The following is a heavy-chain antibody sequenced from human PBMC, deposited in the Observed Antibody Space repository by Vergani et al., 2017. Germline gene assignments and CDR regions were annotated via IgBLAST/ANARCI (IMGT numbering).Heavy chain of an antibody. J-gene: IGHJ4*02. CDR1: GYTFTSYD. CDR3: ARDYYCSGGSCYSGPVDY. D-gene: IGHD2-15*01. CDR2: MNPNSGNT. Sequence: QVQLVQSGAEVKKPGASVKVSCKASGYTFTSYDINWVRQATGQGLEWMGWMNPNSGNTGYAQKFQGRVTMTRNTSISTAYMELSSLRSDDTAVYYCARDYYCSGGSCYSGPVDYWGQGTLVTVSS. V-gene: IGHV1-8*01.